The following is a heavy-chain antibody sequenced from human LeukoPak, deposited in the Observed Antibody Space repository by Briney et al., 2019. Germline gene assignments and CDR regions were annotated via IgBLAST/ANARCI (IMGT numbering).Heavy chain of an antibody. CDR1: GGSFSGYY. J-gene: IGHJ3*02. CDR2: INHSGST. CDR3: ARGIRSYRAFDI. Sequence: SETLSLTCAVYGGSFSGYYLSWIRQPPGKGLEWIGEINHSGSTNYNPSLKSRVTISVDTSKNQFSLKLSSVTAADTAVYYCARGIRSYRAFDIWGQGTMVTVSS. D-gene: IGHD1-26*01. V-gene: IGHV4-34*01.